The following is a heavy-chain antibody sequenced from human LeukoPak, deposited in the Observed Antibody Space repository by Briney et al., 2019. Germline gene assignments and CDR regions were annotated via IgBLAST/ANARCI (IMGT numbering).Heavy chain of an antibody. CDR1: GYTFTSYD. D-gene: IGHD6-25*01. Sequence: ASVKVSCKAPGYTFTSYDINWVRQATGQGLEWMGWMNPNSGNTGYAQKFQGRVTISRNTAISTAYMELSSLRSEDTAVYYCARGGYRRRYYYYYMDVWGKGTTVTVSS. V-gene: IGHV1-8*03. CDR3: ARGGYRRRYYYYYMDV. CDR2: MNPNSGNT. J-gene: IGHJ6*03.